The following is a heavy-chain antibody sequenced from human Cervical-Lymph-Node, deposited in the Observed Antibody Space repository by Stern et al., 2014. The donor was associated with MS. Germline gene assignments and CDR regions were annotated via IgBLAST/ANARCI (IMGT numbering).Heavy chain of an antibody. Sequence: EVQLVESGGGLVQPGGSLRLSCTASGFTFSDHYMDWVRQAPGKGLELVGRTKNKANSDTTQYAASVKGRFTISRDDSKNSLYLQMNSLKTEDTAVYYCAVWSGYYSDAFDIWGQGTMVTVSS. V-gene: IGHV3-72*01. CDR2: TKNKANSDTT. J-gene: IGHJ3*02. CDR3: AVWSGYYSDAFDI. CDR1: GFTFSDHY. D-gene: IGHD3-3*01.